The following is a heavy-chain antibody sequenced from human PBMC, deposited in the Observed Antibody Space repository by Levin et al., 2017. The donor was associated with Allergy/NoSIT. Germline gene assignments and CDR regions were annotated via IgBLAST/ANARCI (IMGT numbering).Heavy chain of an antibody. CDR1: GGSVSSGSYY. J-gene: IGHJ4*02. CDR2: IYYSGST. CDR3: ARGMEMQLGVYFDY. Sequence: SETLSLTCTVSGGSVSSGSYYWSWIRQPPGKGLEWIGYIYYSGSTNYNPSLKSRVTISVDTSKNQFSLKLSSVTAADTAVYYCARGMEMQLGVYFDYWGQGTLVTVSS. D-gene: IGHD6-6*01. V-gene: IGHV4-61*01.